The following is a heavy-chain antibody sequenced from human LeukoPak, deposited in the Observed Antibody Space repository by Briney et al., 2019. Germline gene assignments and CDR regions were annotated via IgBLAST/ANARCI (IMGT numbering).Heavy chain of an antibody. D-gene: IGHD2-21*02. J-gene: IGHJ4*02. CDR3: AKGVPPFCGGDCYFDY. CDR2: VSGSGST. CDR1: GFTLRSYA. V-gene: IGHV3-23*01. Sequence: PGGSLRLSCAASGFTLRSYAMSWVRQAPGKGLEWVSGVSGSGSTYYADSVKGRFTISRDNSKNTLFLQMSSLRADDTAIYYCAKGVPPFCGGDCYFDYWGQGTLVTVSS.